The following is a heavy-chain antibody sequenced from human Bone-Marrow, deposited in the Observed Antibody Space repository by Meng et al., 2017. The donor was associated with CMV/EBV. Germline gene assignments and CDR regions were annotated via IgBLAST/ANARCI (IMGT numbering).Heavy chain of an antibody. D-gene: IGHD1-26*01. J-gene: IGHJ4*02. CDR2: IYYSGST. Sequence: SETLSLTCTVSGGSISSYYWSWIRQPPGKGLEWIGYIYYSGSTNYNPSLKSRVTISVDTSKNQFSLKLSSVTAADTAVYYCARDVPRGFDYWGQGTLVTVSS. CDR3: ARDVPRGFDY. CDR1: GGSISSYY. V-gene: IGHV4-59*01.